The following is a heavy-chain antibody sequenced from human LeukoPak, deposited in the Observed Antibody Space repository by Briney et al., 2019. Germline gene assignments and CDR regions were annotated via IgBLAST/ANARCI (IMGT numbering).Heavy chain of an antibody. J-gene: IGHJ3*02. CDR3: AREVLGGGIVVVPAAISDAFDI. CDR1: GYTFTGYY. D-gene: IGHD2-2*02. CDR2: INPNSGGT. Sequence: ASVTVSFTASGYTFTGYYMHWVRQAPGQGLEWMGWINPNSGGTNYAQKFQGRVTMTRDTPISTAYMELSRLRSDDPAVYYWAREVLGGGIVVVPAAISDAFDIWGQGTMVTVSS. V-gene: IGHV1-2*02.